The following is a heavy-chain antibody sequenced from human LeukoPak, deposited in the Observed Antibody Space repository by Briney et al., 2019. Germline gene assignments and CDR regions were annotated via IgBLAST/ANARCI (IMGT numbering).Heavy chain of an antibody. Sequence: SETLSLTCTVSGGSISSYYWSWIRQPPGKGLEWIGYVYYSGSTNYNPSLKSRVTISVDTSKNQFSLKLSSVTAADTAVYYCARAFHSSGNNYYYYGMDVWGQGTTVTVSS. CDR3: ARAFHSSGNNYYYYGMDV. V-gene: IGHV4-59*08. D-gene: IGHD3-22*01. CDR2: VYYSGST. CDR1: GGSISSYY. J-gene: IGHJ6*02.